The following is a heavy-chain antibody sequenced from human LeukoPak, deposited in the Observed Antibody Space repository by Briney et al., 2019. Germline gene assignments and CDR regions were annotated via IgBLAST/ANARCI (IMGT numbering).Heavy chain of an antibody. CDR1: GFTFSSYS. J-gene: IGHJ4*02. CDR3: AREPEYSSTVDY. Sequence: GGSLRLSCAASGFTFSSYSMNWVRQAPGKGLEWVANIKQDGSEKYYVDSVKGRFTISRDNAKNSLYLQMNSLRAEDTAVYYCAREPEYSSTVDYWGQGTLVTVSS. V-gene: IGHV3-7*01. D-gene: IGHD6-6*01. CDR2: IKQDGSEK.